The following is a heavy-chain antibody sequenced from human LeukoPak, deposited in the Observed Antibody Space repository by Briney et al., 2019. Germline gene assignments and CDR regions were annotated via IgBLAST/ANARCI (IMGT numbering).Heavy chain of an antibody. Sequence: PSETLSLTCIVSGGSISSYYRSWIRQPAGKGLEWIGNIFYSGSTYYSPSLRSRVTISLVTSRNQFSLKLNSVTAADTAVYYCAKSNGYGLVDIWGQGTMVTVSS. V-gene: IGHV4-59*12. J-gene: IGHJ3*02. CDR1: GGSISSYY. D-gene: IGHD3-10*01. CDR3: AKSNGYGLVDI. CDR2: IFYSGST.